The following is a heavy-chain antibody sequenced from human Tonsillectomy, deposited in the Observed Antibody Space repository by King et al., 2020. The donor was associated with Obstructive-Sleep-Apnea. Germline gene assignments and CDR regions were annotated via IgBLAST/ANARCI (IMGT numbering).Heavy chain of an antibody. V-gene: IGHV1-2*02. CDR3: ATVAVSTATFYFDY. Sequence: QLVQSGTEVKKPGASVKVSCKASGYTFTGYYIHWVRQAPGPGLEWMGCINHNSVCTSYAQKFQGRVTMTRDTSISTAYMERSSLRSDDTAVYYCATVAVSTATFYFDYWGQGALVTVSS. J-gene: IGHJ4*02. CDR2: INHNSVCT. CDR1: GYTFTGYY. D-gene: IGHD4-17*01.